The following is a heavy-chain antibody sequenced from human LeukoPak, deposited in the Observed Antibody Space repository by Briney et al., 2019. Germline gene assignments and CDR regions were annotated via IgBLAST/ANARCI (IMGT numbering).Heavy chain of an antibody. Sequence: SETLSLTCTVSGGSISSFYWSWIRQPAGKGLEWIGRIYTTGSTRYNTSLKSRVTMSLDTSKNQFSLKLSSVTAADTAVYYCARDPRDGDFWSGYYDYWGQGTLVTVSS. D-gene: IGHD3-3*01. CDR2: IYTTGST. V-gene: IGHV4-4*07. CDR1: GGSISSFY. CDR3: ARDPRDGDFWSGYYDY. J-gene: IGHJ4*02.